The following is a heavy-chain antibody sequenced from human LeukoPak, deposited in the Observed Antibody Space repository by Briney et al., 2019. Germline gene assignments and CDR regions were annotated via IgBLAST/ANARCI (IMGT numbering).Heavy chain of an antibody. CDR1: GYTFTSYG. CDR2: ISAYNGNT. CDR3: ARTGIQLWSFDY. D-gene: IGHD5-18*01. J-gene: IGHJ4*02. Sequence: AASVTVSCKASGYTFTSYGISWVRQAPGQGLEWMGWISAYNGNTNYAQNLQGRVTMTTDTSTSTAYMELRSLRSDDTAVYYCARTGIQLWSFDYWGQGTLVTVS. V-gene: IGHV1-18*01.